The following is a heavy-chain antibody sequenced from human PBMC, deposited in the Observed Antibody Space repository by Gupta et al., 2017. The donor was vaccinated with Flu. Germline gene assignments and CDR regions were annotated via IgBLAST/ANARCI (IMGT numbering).Heavy chain of an antibody. J-gene: IGHJ1*01. D-gene: IGHD4-17*01. CDR1: GFTFSAFG. CDR2: ISGGTT. V-gene: IGHV3-23*01. Sequence: EVQLLESGGDLAQPGGSLRLPCAASGFTFSAFGMRWVRQAPGKGLQWVSTISGGTTYYADSVKGRFTISRDTSRNTLFLQMNSLRAEDTAVYYCVKDAGYGEYAFWGQGTLLTVSS. CDR3: VKDAGYGEYAF.